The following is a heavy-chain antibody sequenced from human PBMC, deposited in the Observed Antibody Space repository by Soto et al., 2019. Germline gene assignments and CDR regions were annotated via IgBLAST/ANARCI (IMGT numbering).Heavy chain of an antibody. CDR2: IYYSGST. J-gene: IGHJ2*01. Sequence: QVQLQESGPGLVKPSQTLSLTCTVSGGSISSGGYYWSWIRQHPGKGLEWIGYIYYSGSTYYNPSLKSRVTISVDTSKNQFSLKLTSVTAADTAVYYCAREAYCGGDCPPDLWGRGTLVTVSS. CDR1: GGSISSGGYY. CDR3: AREAYCGGDCPPDL. D-gene: IGHD2-21*02. V-gene: IGHV4-31*03.